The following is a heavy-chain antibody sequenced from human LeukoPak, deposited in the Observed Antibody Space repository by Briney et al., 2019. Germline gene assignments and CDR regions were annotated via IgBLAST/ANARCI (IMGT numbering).Heavy chain of an antibody. V-gene: IGHV4-31*03. Sequence: SETLSLTCTVSGGSISSGGYYWSWIRPHPGKGLEWIGYIYYSGSTYYNPSLKSRVTISVDTSKNQFSLKLSSVTAADTAVYYCARGNYRPGGYFDYWGQGTLVTVSS. CDR3: ARGNYRPGGYFDY. J-gene: IGHJ4*02. CDR2: IYYSGST. D-gene: IGHD1-7*01. CDR1: GGSISSGGYY.